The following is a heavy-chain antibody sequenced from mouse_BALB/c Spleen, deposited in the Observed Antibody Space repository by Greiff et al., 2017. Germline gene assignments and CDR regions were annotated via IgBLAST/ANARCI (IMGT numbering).Heavy chain of an antibody. V-gene: IGHV1-54*01. J-gene: IGHJ2*01. CDR1: GYAFTNYL. CDR2: INPGSGGT. CDR3: ARNGYYGNDY. D-gene: IGHD1-1*01. Sequence: QVHVKQSGAELVRPGTSVKVSCKASGYAFTNYLIEWVKQRPGQGLEWIGVINPGSGGTNYNEKFKGKATLTADKSSSTAYMQLSSLTSDDSAVYFCARNGYYGNDYWGQGTTLTVSS.